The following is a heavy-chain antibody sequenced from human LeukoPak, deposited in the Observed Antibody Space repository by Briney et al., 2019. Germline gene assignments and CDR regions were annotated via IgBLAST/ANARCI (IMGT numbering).Heavy chain of an antibody. V-gene: IGHV3-48*02. J-gene: IGHJ4*02. Sequence: GSVRLSCAASGFTFSSFSMNWVRQAPGKGLEWVSYISSISTIIYYAGSVKGRFTISRDNAKNSLYLQMNSLRDEDTAVYYCARDLHSGAYTFDYWGQGTLVTVSS. CDR2: ISSISTII. CDR1: GFTFSSFS. CDR3: ARDLHSGAYTFDY. D-gene: IGHD1-26*01.